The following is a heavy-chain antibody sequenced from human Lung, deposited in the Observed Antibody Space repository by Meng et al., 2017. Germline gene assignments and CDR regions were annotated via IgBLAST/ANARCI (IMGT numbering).Heavy chain of an antibody. CDR1: GFSFSSYA. Sequence: GESLKSSCAASGFSFSSYAMSWVRHAPGKGLEWVSALSGGGVTTYYADFVKGRFTISRHESKNTLYLQMNSLRAEDTALYYCAKYSYGLGGYLDYWGQGALVTVSS. CDR2: LSGGGVTT. CDR3: AKYSYGLGGYLDY. J-gene: IGHJ4*02. D-gene: IGHD5-18*01. V-gene: IGHV3-23*01.